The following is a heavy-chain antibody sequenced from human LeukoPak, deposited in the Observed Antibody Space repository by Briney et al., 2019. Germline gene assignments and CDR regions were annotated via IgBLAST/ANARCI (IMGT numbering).Heavy chain of an antibody. J-gene: IGHJ4*02. CDR1: GGSVSDSRYY. Sequence: SETLSLTCTVSGGSVSDSRYYWGSIRQPPGKGLQWIGNMYYSGSANYNPSLKSRVTISIDTSKNQFSLKLSSVTAADTAVYYCARQSSYSSGWYFDYWGQGTLVTVSS. CDR2: MYYSGSA. CDR3: ARQSSYSSGWYFDY. V-gene: IGHV4-39*01. D-gene: IGHD6-19*01.